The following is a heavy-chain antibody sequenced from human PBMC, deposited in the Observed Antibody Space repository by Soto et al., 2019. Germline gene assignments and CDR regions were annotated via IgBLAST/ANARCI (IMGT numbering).Heavy chain of an antibody. D-gene: IGHD3-3*01. J-gene: IGHJ6*03. CDR1: GYTFTSYY. V-gene: IGHV1-46*03. CDR2: INPSGGST. CDR3: ARRNGYYDFWSGPRPYYYYYMDV. Sequence: ASVKVSCTASGYTFTSYYMHWVRQAPGQGLEWMGIINPSGGSTSYAQKFQGRVTMTRDTSTSTVYMELSSLRSEDTAVYYCARRNGYYDFWSGPRPYYYYYMDVWGKGTTVTVSS.